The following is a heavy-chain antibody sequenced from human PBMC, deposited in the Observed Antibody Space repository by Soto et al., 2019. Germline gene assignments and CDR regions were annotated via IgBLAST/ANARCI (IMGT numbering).Heavy chain of an antibody. CDR1: GGSFGGYY. J-gene: IGHJ6*02. CDR3: ARGLDDKDYYYYYGMDV. V-gene: IGHV4-34*01. Sequence: ETLSLTCAVYGGSFGGYYWSWIRQPPGKGLEWIGEINHSGSTKYNPSLKSRVTISVDTSKNQISLKMRSVTAADTAVYYCARGLDDKDYYYYYGMDVWSQGTTVTVSS. CDR2: INHSGST. D-gene: IGHD3-9*01.